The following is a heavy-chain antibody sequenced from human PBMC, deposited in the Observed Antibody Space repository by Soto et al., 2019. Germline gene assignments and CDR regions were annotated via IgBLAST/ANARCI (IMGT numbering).Heavy chain of an antibody. CDR3: AKVKYDSSGYYRNFDY. CDR1: GGTFSSYA. J-gene: IGHJ4*02. Sequence: AVKVSCKASGGTFSSYAISWVRQAPGQGLEWVGGIIPRFGTANYAQKFQGRVTITADESTSTAYMELSSLRSEDTAMYYCAKVKYDSSGYYRNFDYWGQGTLVTVSS. D-gene: IGHD3-22*01. V-gene: IGHV1-69*13. CDR2: IIPRFGTA.